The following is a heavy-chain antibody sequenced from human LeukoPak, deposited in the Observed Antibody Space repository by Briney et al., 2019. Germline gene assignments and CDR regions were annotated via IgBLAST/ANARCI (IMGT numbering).Heavy chain of an antibody. D-gene: IGHD3-22*01. CDR2: IYYSGST. Sequence: SETLSLTCTVSGGSISSGDYYWSWIRQPPGKGLEWIGYIYYSGSTYYNPSLKSRVTISVDTSKNQFSLKLSSVTAADTAVYYCARDYYDSSGYSKGGVYYFDYWGQGTLVTVSS. V-gene: IGHV4-30-4*01. CDR1: GGSISSGDYY. J-gene: IGHJ4*02. CDR3: ARDYYDSSGYSKGGVYYFDY.